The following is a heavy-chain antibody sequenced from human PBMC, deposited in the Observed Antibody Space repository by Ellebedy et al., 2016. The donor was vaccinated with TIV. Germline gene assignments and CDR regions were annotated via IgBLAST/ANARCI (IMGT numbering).Heavy chain of an antibody. D-gene: IGHD6-19*01. CDR1: GGSFSGYY. CDR3: AEGRSGWYYFDY. V-gene: IGHV4-34*01. J-gene: IGHJ4*02. CDR2: VNQSGRT. Sequence: SETLSLTCAVYGGSFSGYYWSWVRQPPGKGLEWIGEVNQSGRTNYHPSLKSRVTISVDRSKNQFSLRQSSVTAADTAVYYCAEGRSGWYYFDYWGQGTLVTVSS.